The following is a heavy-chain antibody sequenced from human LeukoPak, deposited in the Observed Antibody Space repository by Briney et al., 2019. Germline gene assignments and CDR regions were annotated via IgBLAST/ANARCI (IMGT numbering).Heavy chain of an antibody. J-gene: IGHJ6*03. Sequence: PGGSLRLSCAASEFTFSSYSMNWVRQAPGKGLEWVSYISSDGSTIYYADSVEGRLTISRGNAKNSLYLQMNSLRAEDTAVYYCARGDNWNSYYYYYMDVWGKGTTVTVSS. CDR3: ARGDNWNSYYYYYMDV. CDR2: ISSDGSTI. D-gene: IGHD1-7*01. V-gene: IGHV3-48*04. CDR1: EFTFSSYS.